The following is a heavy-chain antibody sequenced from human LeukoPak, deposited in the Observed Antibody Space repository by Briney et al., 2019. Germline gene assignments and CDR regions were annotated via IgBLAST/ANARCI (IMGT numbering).Heavy chain of an antibody. D-gene: IGHD3-3*01. Sequence: PGGSLRLSCAASGFTFSSYSMNWVRQAPGKGLEWVSSISSSSSYIYYADSVKGRFTISRDNAKNSLYLQMNSLRAEDTAAYYCARAYDFWSGYPSYWGQGTLVTVSS. CDR3: ARAYDFWSGYPSY. CDR2: ISSSSSYI. V-gene: IGHV3-21*01. J-gene: IGHJ4*02. CDR1: GFTFSSYS.